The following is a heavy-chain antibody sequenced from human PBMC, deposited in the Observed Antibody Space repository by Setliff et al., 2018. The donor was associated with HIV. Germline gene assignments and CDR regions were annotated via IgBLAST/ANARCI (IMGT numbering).Heavy chain of an antibody. J-gene: IGHJ4*02. CDR3: ARSRRYCSGGSCGDGFFDY. D-gene: IGHD2-15*01. V-gene: IGHV4-39*01. CDR2: IYYSGST. CDR1: GGSISSSSYY. Sequence: PSETLSLTCTVSGGSISSSSYYWGWIRQPPGKGLEWIGSIYYSGSTYYNPSLKSRVTISVDTSKNQFSLKLSSVTAADTAVYYCARSRRYCSGGSCGDGFFDYWGQGTLVT.